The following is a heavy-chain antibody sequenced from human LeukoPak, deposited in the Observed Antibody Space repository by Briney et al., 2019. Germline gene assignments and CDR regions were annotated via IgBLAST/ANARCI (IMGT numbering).Heavy chain of an antibody. CDR3: AKDQRQRYYYYGMDV. CDR1: GFTFSSYG. Sequence: GRYLRLSCAASGFTFSSYGMHWVRQAPGKGLEWVAVISYDGSNKYYADSVKGRFTISRDNSKNTLYLQMNSLRAEDTAVYYCAKDQRQRYYYYGMDVWGKGTTVTVSS. CDR2: ISYDGSNK. V-gene: IGHV3-30*18. D-gene: IGHD6-25*01. J-gene: IGHJ6*04.